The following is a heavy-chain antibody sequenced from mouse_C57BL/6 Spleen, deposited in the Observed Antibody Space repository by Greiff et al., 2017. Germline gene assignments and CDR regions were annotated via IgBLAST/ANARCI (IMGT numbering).Heavy chain of an antibody. CDR2: IDPETGGT. D-gene: IGHD2-4*01. CDR1: GYTFTDYE. Sequence: VQLQQSGAELVRPGASVTLSCKASGYTFTDYEMHWVKQTPVHGLEWIGAIDPETGGTAYNQKFKGKAILTADKSSSTAYMELRSLTSEDSAVYYCTRREDYDGYYYAMDYWGQGTSVTVSS. CDR3: TRREDYDGYYYAMDY. J-gene: IGHJ4*01. V-gene: IGHV1-15*01.